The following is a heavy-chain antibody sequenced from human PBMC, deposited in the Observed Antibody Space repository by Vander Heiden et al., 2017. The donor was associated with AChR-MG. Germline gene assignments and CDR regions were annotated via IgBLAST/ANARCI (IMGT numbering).Heavy chain of an antibody. CDR2: IRYDGSIT. V-gene: IGHV3-30*02. CDR3: AKPPPGSPPTPFDY. CDR1: GFPFSSYG. D-gene: IGHD5-12*01. Sequence: QVQLVESGGGVVQPGGSLRLSCAASGFPFSSYGMYWVRQALGKGLEWVAYIRYDGSITYYADSVQGRFTISRDNSRNTLYLQMNSLRVEDTAVYYCAKPPPGSPPTPFDYWGRGTLVTVSS. J-gene: IGHJ4*02.